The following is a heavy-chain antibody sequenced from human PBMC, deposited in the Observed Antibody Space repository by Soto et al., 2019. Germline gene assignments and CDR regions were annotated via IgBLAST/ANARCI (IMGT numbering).Heavy chain of an antibody. CDR1: GGSISSYY. CDR3: ARHGQWLVTGYYYYGMDV. Sequence: QVQLQESGPGLVKPSETLSLTCTVSGGSISSYYWSWIRLPPGTGLEWFGYIYYSGSTNYNPSLKSRLTISVDTSNNQCPLRLSSVTAPDTAVYYCARHGQWLVTGYYYYGMDVWGQGTTVTVSS. J-gene: IGHJ6*02. CDR2: IYYSGST. D-gene: IGHD6-19*01. V-gene: IGHV4-59*08.